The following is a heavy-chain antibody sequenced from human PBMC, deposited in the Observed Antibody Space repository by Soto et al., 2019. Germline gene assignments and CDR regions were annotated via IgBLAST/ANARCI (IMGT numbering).Heavy chain of an antibody. CDR3: AILGLDVDS. V-gene: IGHV1-69*14. D-gene: IGHD3-16*01. Sequence: QVQLVQSGAEVQKPGSSVNVSCKASGDTPSTYAISWVRQAPGQGLEWMGGIMPILGTPNYAQRFQGRITISADTSTRTTYMELNSVTSDDTAVFYCAILGLDVDSWGQGTLVIVSS. J-gene: IGHJ4*02. CDR2: IMPILGTP. CDR1: GDTPSTYA.